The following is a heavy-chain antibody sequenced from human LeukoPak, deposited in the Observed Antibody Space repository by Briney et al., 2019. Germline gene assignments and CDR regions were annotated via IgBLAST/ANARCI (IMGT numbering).Heavy chain of an antibody. J-gene: IGHJ4*02. CDR3: ARGGGRITIFGVVTRSSRSFDY. CDR1: GGSFSGYY. Sequence: SETLSLTCAVYGGSFSGYYWSWIRQPPRKGLEWIGEINHSGSTNYNPSLKSRVTISVDTSKNQFSLKLSSVTAADTAVYYCARGGGRITIFGVVTRSSRSFDYWGQGTLVTVSS. D-gene: IGHD3-3*01. CDR2: INHSGST. V-gene: IGHV4-34*01.